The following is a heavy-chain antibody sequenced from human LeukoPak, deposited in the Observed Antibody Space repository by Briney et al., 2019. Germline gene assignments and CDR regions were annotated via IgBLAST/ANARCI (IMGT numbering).Heavy chain of an antibody. CDR1: GGSFSGYY. Sequence: SETLSLTCAVYGGSFSGYYWSWIRQPPGKGLEWIGENNHSGSTNYNPSLKSRVTISVDTSKNQFSLKLSSVTAADTAVYYCARRLITMVRGVIIKHFDYWGQGTLVTVSS. CDR2: NNHSGST. J-gene: IGHJ4*02. D-gene: IGHD3-10*01. CDR3: ARRLITMVRGVIIKHFDY. V-gene: IGHV4-34*01.